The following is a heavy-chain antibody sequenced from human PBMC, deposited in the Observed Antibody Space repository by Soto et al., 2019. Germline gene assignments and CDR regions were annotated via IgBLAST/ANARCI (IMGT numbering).Heavy chain of an antibody. J-gene: IGHJ4*02. CDR1: GYSFTNFW. Sequence: GESLKISCKVSGYSFTNFWIGWVRQMPGQGLEWMGIIFPGDSETRYSPSFEGQVTISVDKSIATAYLQWSSLKASDSAMYYCARSYSSAWFGAEFDYWGQGTLVTVSS. V-gene: IGHV5-51*01. CDR2: IFPGDSET. D-gene: IGHD6-19*01. CDR3: ARSYSSAWFGAEFDY.